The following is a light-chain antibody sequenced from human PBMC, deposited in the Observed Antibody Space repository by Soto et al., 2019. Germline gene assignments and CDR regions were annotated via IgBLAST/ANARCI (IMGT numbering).Light chain of an antibody. V-gene: IGKV1-5*03. Sequence: DIQMTQSPSTLSASVGDRVIITCRASQSISSWLAWYQQKPGTAPKLLIYKASTLQSGIPSRFSGRGSGTEFTLTISSLQPDVSATYYCQQYSDNWTFGQGTKVEIK. CDR2: KAS. CDR1: QSISSW. J-gene: IGKJ1*01. CDR3: QQYSDNWT.